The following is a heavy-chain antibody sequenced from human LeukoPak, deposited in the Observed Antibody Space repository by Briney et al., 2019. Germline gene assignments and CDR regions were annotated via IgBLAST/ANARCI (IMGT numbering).Heavy chain of an antibody. Sequence: SETLSLTCTVSGGSISSYYWSWIRQPPGKGLEWIGYIYYSGSTNYNPSLRSRVTISVDTSKNQFSLKLSSVTAADTAVYYCARGKSSSWYAYRGQGTLVTVSS. CDR2: IYYSGST. CDR1: GGSISSYY. V-gene: IGHV4-59*01. J-gene: IGHJ4*02. D-gene: IGHD6-13*01. CDR3: ARGKSSSWYAY.